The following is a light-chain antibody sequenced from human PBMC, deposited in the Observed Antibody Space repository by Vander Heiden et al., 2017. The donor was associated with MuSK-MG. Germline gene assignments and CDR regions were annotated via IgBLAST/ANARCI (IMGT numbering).Light chain of an antibody. V-gene: IGLV6-57*03. CDR2: EDN. Sequence: NFMLTQPHSVSESPGQTVTISCTRSSGSIASNYVQWYQQRPGSAPTTVIYEDNQRPSGVPDRFSGSIDSSSNSASLTISGLKTEDEADYYCQSYDSSNLVFGGGTKLTVL. J-gene: IGLJ2*01. CDR3: QSYDSSNLV. CDR1: SGSIASNY.